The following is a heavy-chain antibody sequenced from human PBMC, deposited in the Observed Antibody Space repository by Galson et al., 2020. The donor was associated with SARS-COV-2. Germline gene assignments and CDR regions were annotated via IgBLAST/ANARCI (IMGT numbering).Heavy chain of an antibody. Sequence: SETLSLTCTVSGDSIGSYFWAWVRRPPGKGLEWVGYVYSSGSTYSNPSLNGRVSFSVDTARNQFSLNVRSVTAADTAVYYCARGARQHMSYWGQGILVSVSS. CDR3: ARGARQHMSY. CDR2: VYSSGST. J-gene: IGHJ4*02. CDR1: GDSIGSYF. V-gene: IGHV4-59*01. D-gene: IGHD1-26*01.